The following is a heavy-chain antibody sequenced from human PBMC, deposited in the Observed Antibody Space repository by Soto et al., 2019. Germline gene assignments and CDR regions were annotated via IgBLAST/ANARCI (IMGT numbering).Heavy chain of an antibody. CDR1: GGSFSGYY. D-gene: IGHD6-6*01. J-gene: IGHJ6*03. CDR2: INHSGST. Sequence: SETLSLTCAVYGGSFSGYYWSWIRQPPGKGLEWIGEINHSGSTNYNPSLKSRVTISVDTSKNQFSLKPSSVTAADTAVYYCARVEYSSSSRPPKKYYYYYYMDVWGKGTTVTVSS. V-gene: IGHV4-34*01. CDR3: ARVEYSSSSRPPKKYYYYYYMDV.